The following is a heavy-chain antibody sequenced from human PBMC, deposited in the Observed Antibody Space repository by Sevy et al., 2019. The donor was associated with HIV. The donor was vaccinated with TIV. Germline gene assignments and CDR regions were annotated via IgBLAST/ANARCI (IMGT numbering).Heavy chain of an antibody. V-gene: IGHV3-15*01. D-gene: IGHD3-3*01. CDR3: ETYDFWSTGYYFDY. CDR1: GFTFSNAW. J-gene: IGHJ4*02. Sequence: GGSLRLSCAASGFTFSNAWMNWVRQAPGKGLEWVGRIKSKTDGVTKDYAAPVKCRFTISRDDSKNTMYLQMNSLKTEDTAVYYCETYDFWSTGYYFDYWGQGTLVTVSS. CDR2: IKSKTDGVTK.